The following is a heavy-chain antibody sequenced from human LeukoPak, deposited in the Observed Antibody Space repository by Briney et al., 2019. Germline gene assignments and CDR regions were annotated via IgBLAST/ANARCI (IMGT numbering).Heavy chain of an antibody. CDR3: ARSHYYDSSGYYSEDAFDI. V-gene: IGHV3-21*01. J-gene: IGHJ3*02. CDR2: ISSSSSYI. D-gene: IGHD3-22*01. Sequence: GGSLRLSCAASGFTFIFGFNWVRQAPGKGLEWVSSISSSSSYIYYADSVKGRFTISRDNAKNSLYLQMNSLRAEDTAVYYCARSHYYDSSGYYSEDAFDIWGQGTMVTVSS. CDR1: GFTFIFG.